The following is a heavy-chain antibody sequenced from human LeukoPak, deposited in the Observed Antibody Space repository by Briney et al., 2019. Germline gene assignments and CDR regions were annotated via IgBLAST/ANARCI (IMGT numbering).Heavy chain of an antibody. J-gene: IGHJ4*02. D-gene: IGHD5-18*01. CDR2: IYYSGST. V-gene: IGHV4-59*01. Sequence: PSETLSLTCTVSGDSISSYYCSWIRQPPGKGLEWIGYIYYSGSTNYNPSLKSRVTISVDTSKNQFSLKLSSVTAADTAVYYCARVPGGDTAMVKDWGQGTLVTVSS. CDR1: GDSISSYY. CDR3: ARVPGGDTAMVKD.